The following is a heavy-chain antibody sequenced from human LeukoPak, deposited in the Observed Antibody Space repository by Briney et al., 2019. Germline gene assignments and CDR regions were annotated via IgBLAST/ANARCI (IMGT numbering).Heavy chain of an antibody. V-gene: IGHV1-18*04. CDR3: ARGHLLSLDN. Sequence: ASVKVSCKASGYTFTNYGITWVRQAPGQGLEWMGWVSGNNGHTKYAQTLQGRVTMTTDTSTNTAYMELRSLRSDDTAVYYCARGHLLSLDNWGQGTLVTVSS. CDR2: VSGNNGHT. CDR1: GYTFTNYG. J-gene: IGHJ4*02.